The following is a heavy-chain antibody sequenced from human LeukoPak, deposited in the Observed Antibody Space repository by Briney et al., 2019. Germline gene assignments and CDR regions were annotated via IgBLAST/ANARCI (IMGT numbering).Heavy chain of an antibody. CDR2: INHSGST. V-gene: IGHV4-34*01. J-gene: IGHJ5*02. Sequence: PSETLSLTCAVYGGSFSGYYWSWIRQPPGKGLEWIGEINHSGSTNYNPSLKSRVTISVDTSKSQFSLKLSSVTAADTAVYYCARGRFGWFDPWGQGTLVTVSS. D-gene: IGHD3-10*01. CDR1: GGSFSGYY. CDR3: ARGRFGWFDP.